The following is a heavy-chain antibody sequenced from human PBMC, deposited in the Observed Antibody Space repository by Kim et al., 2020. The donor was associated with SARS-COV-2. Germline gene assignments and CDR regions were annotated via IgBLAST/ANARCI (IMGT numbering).Heavy chain of an antibody. CDR1: GFTFSSYA. J-gene: IGHJ3*02. Sequence: GGSLRLSCAASGFTFSSYAMHWVRQAPGKGLEWVAVISYDGSNKYYADSVKGRFTISRDNSKNTLYLQMNSLRAEDTAVYYCARVNEVGATGKKDAFDIWGQGTMVTVSS. CDR3: ARVNEVGATGKKDAFDI. V-gene: IGHV3-30*04. D-gene: IGHD1-26*01. CDR2: ISYDGSNK.